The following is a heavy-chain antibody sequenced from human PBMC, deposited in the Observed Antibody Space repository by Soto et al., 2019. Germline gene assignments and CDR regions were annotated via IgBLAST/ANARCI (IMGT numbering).Heavy chain of an antibody. D-gene: IGHD1-26*01. CDR2: IDWDDDK. CDR1: GFSLSTSGMC. Sequence: SGPTLVNPTQTFTLTCTFSGFSLSTSGMCVSWIRQPPGKALEWLALIDWDDDKYYSTSLKTRLTISKDTSKNQVVLTMTNMDPVDTATYYCARAPGTYSGSYYDYYYYGMDVWGQGTTVTVSS. J-gene: IGHJ6*02. CDR3: ARAPGTYSGSYYDYYYYGMDV. V-gene: IGHV2-70*01.